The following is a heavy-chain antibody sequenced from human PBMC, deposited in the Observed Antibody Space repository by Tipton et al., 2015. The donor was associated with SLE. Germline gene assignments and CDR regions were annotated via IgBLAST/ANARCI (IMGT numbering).Heavy chain of an antibody. CDR1: GGSISSSSYY. V-gene: IGHV4-39*07. CDR3: ARLGIAAAGTGPYFDY. Sequence: TLSLTCTVSGGSISSSSYYWGWIRQPPGKGLEWIGSIYYSGSTYYNPSLKSRVTISVDTSKNQFSLKLSSVTAADTAVYYCARLGIAAAGTGPYFDYWGQGTLVTVSS. CDR2: IYYSGST. J-gene: IGHJ4*02. D-gene: IGHD6-13*01.